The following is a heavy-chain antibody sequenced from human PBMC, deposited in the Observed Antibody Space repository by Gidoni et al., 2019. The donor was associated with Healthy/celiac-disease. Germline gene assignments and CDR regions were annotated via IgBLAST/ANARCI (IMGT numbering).Heavy chain of an antibody. D-gene: IGHD1-26*01. CDR3: ARERGGASLDY. CDR1: GGSFSGYY. Sequence: QVQLQQWGAGLLKPSETLSLTCAAYGGSFSGYYWSWIRQPPGKGLEWIGEINHSGSTNYNPSLKSRVTISVDTSKNQFSLKLSSVTAADTAVYYCARERGGASLDYWSQGTLVTVSS. CDR2: INHSGST. J-gene: IGHJ4*02. V-gene: IGHV4-34*01.